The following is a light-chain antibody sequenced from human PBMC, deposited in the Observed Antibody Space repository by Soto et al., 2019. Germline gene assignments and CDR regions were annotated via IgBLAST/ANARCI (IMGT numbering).Light chain of an antibody. V-gene: IGKV1-5*01. CDR3: QQNNSYSLTP. Sequence: DIQMTQSPSTLSASVGDRVTITCRASQSISSWLAWYQQKPGKAPKLLIYDASSLESGVPSRFSGSESGTEFTLTTSSLQPDDFATYYCQQNNSYSLTPSGGGTKVET. J-gene: IGKJ4*01. CDR2: DAS. CDR1: QSISSW.